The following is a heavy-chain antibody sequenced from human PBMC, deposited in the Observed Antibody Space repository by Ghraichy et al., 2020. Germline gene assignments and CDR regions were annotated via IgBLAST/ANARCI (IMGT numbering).Heavy chain of an antibody. CDR3: CRSSSLVYYGMDA. V-gene: IGHV3-13*01. CDR1: GFTFSSYD. D-gene: IGHD6-13*01. Sequence: SCAASGFTFSSYDMHWVRQITGKSLEWVSVIGTSGDTYYADSVKGRFTISRENAKNSLYLQMDNLRAGDTAVYYCCRSSSLVYYGMDAWGQGTTVTVSS. J-gene: IGHJ6*02. CDR2: IGTSGDT.